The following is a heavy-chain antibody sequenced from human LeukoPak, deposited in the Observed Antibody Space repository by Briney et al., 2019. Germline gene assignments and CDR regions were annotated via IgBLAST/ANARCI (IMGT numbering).Heavy chain of an antibody. D-gene: IGHD2-2*01. CDR1: GFTFSDYG. Sequence: GRSLRLSCAASGFTFSDYGMHWARLAPGKGLEWVAHISHDGSSQNYADSVQGRFTISRDNSKNTVDLQMNSLRAEDTAVYYCAKDGPLPSTSTSFGRHFLEYWGQGTLVTVSS. CDR3: AKDGPLPSTSTSFGRHFLEY. J-gene: IGHJ4*02. V-gene: IGHV3-30*18. CDR2: ISHDGSSQ.